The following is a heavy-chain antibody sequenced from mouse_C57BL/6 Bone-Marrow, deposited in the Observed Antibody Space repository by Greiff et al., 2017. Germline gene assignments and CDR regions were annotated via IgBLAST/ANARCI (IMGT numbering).Heavy chain of an antibody. J-gene: IGHJ3*01. CDR1: GYTFTSYW. V-gene: IGHV1-64*01. Sequence: VQLQQPGAELVKPGASVKLSCKASGYTFTSYWIPWVKQRPGQGLEWIGMLHPNSGSTNYHEKFKRKAPLTVDNSSSTAYMQLSSLTSEDAAVYYCARKGYYGRSGRFAYRGQGTLGTVSA. CDR3: ARKGYYGRSGRFAY. D-gene: IGHD1-1*01. CDR2: LHPNSGST.